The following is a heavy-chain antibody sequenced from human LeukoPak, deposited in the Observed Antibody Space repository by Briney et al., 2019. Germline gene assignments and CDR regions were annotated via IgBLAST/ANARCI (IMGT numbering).Heavy chain of an antibody. CDR1: GFTFSSYS. CDR3: AREYYDFWSGYYNYYYYGMDV. CDR2: ISSSSSYI. J-gene: IGHJ6*02. D-gene: IGHD3-3*01. Sequence: GGSLRLSGAASGFTFSSYSMNWVRQAPGKGLEWVSSISSSSSYIYYADSVKGRFTISRDNAKNSLYLQMNSLRAEDTAVYYCAREYYDFWSGYYNYYYYGMDVWGQGTTVTVSS. V-gene: IGHV3-21*01.